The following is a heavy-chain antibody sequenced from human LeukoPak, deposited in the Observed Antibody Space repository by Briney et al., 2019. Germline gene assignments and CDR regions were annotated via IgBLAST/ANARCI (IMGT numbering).Heavy chain of an antibody. Sequence: PGGSLRLSCAASGFTFSSYSMNWVRQAPGKGLEWVAVTSYDGSHIYYPDSVKGRFTISRDNPKNTLYLQMNSLGPEDTALYYCARGRDYCSDYWGQGTLVTVSS. V-gene: IGHV3-30*03. CDR3: ARGRDYCSDY. CDR1: GFTFSSYS. J-gene: IGHJ4*02. CDR2: TSYDGSHI. D-gene: IGHD2-15*01.